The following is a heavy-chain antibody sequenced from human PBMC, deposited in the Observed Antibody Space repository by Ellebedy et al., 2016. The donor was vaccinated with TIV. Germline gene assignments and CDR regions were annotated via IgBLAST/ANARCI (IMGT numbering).Heavy chain of an antibody. J-gene: IGHJ4*02. Sequence: MPGGSLRLSCAASGFTFSSYGMHWVRQAPGQGLEWMGIINPSGGSTTYAQKLQGRVTMTRDTSTSTVYMELSSLRSEDTAVFYCARARGVIAENFDFWGQGTLVTVSS. CDR3: ARARGVIAENFDF. D-gene: IGHD3-10*01. CDR2: INPSGGST. CDR1: GFTFSSYG. V-gene: IGHV1-46*04.